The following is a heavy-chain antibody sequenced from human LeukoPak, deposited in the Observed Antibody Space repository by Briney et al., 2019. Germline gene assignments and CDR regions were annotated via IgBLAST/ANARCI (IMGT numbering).Heavy chain of an antibody. Sequence: SVKVSCKASGGTFSSYAISWVRQAPGRGLEWMGGIIPIFGTANYAQKFQGRVTITTDESTSTAYMELSSLRSEDTAVYYCASPYSSGYDAFDIWGQGTMVTVSS. D-gene: IGHD6-19*01. J-gene: IGHJ3*02. CDR3: ASPYSSGYDAFDI. CDR2: IIPIFGTA. V-gene: IGHV1-69*05. CDR1: GGTFSSYA.